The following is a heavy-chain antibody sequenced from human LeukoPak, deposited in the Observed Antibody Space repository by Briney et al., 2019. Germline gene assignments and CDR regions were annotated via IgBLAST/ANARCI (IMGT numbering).Heavy chain of an antibody. V-gene: IGHV3-23*01. CDR1: GFTFSSYD. D-gene: IGHD2-2*01. J-gene: IGHJ4*02. Sequence: GGSLRLSCAASGFTFSSYDMSWVRQAPGKGLEWVSAISGSGGSTYYADSVKGRFTISRDNSKNTLYLQMNSLRAEDTAVYYCAKFPPIVVVPAAIAVFDYWGQGTLVTVSS. CDR3: AKFPPIVVVPAAIAVFDY. CDR2: ISGSGGST.